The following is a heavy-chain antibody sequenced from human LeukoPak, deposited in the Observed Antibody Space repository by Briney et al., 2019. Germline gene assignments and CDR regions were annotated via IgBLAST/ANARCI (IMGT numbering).Heavy chain of an antibody. D-gene: IGHD2-2*01. Sequence: SETLSLTCAVYGGSFSGYYWSWIRQPPGKGLEWIGEINHSGSTNYNPSLKSRVTISVDTSKNQFSLKLSSVTAADTAVYYCARAEGYCSSTSCPGSWFDHWGQGTLVTVSS. CDR3: ARAEGYCSSTSCPGSWFDH. V-gene: IGHV4-34*01. J-gene: IGHJ5*02. CDR1: GGSFSGYY. CDR2: INHSGST.